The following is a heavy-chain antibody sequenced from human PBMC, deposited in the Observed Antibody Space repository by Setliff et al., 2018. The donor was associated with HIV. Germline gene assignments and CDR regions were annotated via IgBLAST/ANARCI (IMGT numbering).Heavy chain of an antibody. Sequence: GGSLRLSCAASGFTFSSYWMSWVRQPPGKGLEWVANIKQDGSEEYRVDSVKGRFTISRDNAKNSLYLQMNSLRAEDTAVYFCTRDRRGSNSWSGYNGGFDYWGQGTLVTVSS. J-gene: IGHJ4*02. CDR2: IKQDGSEE. CDR3: TRDRRGSNSWSGYNGGFDY. D-gene: IGHD3-3*01. V-gene: IGHV3-7*03. CDR1: GFTFSSYW.